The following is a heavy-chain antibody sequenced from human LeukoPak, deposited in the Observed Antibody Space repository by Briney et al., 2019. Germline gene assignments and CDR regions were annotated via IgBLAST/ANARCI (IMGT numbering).Heavy chain of an antibody. Sequence: QTGGSLRLSCAASGFTFSSYGMHWVRQAPGKGLEWVAFIRYDGSNKYYADSVKGRFTISRDNSKNTLYLQMNSLRAEDTAVYYCAKDQHDILTGYYTPLVYWGQGTLVTVSS. CDR1: GFTFSSYG. V-gene: IGHV3-30*02. D-gene: IGHD3-9*01. J-gene: IGHJ4*02. CDR3: AKDQHDILTGYYTPLVY. CDR2: IRYDGSNK.